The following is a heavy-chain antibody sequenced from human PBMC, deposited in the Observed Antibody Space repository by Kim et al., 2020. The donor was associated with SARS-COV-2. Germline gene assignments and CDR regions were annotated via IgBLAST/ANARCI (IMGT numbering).Heavy chain of an antibody. CDR2: IYSGGST. CDR1: GFTVSSTY. J-gene: IGHJ3*02. Sequence: GGSLRLSCAASGFTVSSTYMTWVRHAPGKGLEWVSLIYSGGSTYYADSVKGRFTISRDNSKNSLYLQMNSLRAEDTAVYYCARGLSSCYYSEHAFDIWGQGTMVTVSS. D-gene: IGHD3-22*01. CDR3: ARGLSSCYYSEHAFDI. V-gene: IGHV3-53*01.